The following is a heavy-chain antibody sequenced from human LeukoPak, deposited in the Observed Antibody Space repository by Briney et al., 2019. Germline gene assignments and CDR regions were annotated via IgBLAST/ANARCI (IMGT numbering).Heavy chain of an antibody. Sequence: GGSLRLSCAASGFTFSSYAMHWVRQAPGKGLEWVSSISSSSSYIYYADSVKGRFTISRDNAKNSLYLQMNSLRAEDTAVYYCAREESIGSYQFLHDYWGQGTLVTVSS. CDR2: ISSSSSYI. J-gene: IGHJ4*02. V-gene: IGHV3-21*04. CDR3: AREESIGSYQFLHDY. D-gene: IGHD1-26*01. CDR1: GFTFSSYA.